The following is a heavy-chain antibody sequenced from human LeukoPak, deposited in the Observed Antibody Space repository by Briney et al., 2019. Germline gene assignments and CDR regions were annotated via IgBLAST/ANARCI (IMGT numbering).Heavy chain of an antibody. V-gene: IGHV3-30*18. CDR1: GFTFSSYG. CDR2: ISYDGSNK. J-gene: IGHJ5*02. CDR3: AKGASSSRYGWFDP. D-gene: IGHD6-6*01. Sequence: PGRSLRLSCAASGFTFSSYGMHWVRQAPGKGLGWVAVISYDGSNKYYADSVKGRFTISRDNSKNTLYLQMNSLRAEDTAVYYCAKGASSSRYGWFDPWGQGTLVTVSS.